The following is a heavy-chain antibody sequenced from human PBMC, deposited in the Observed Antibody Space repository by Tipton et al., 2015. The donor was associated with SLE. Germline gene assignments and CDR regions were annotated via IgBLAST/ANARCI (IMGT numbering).Heavy chain of an antibody. CDR2: IYYSGST. D-gene: IGHD3-22*01. Sequence: TLSLTCTVFGGSISSGTYYWSWIRQHPGKGLEWIGYIYYSGSTYYNPSLKSRVTISVDTSKNQFSLKLSSVTAADTAVYYCASSNYYDSSGLSRSFDYWGQGTLVTVSS. V-gene: IGHV4-31*03. CDR1: GGSISSGTYY. CDR3: ASSNYYDSSGLSRSFDY. J-gene: IGHJ4*02.